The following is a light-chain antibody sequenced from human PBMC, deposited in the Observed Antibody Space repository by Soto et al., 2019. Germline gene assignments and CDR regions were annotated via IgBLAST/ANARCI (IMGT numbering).Light chain of an antibody. CDR3: LQYNVYPRS. V-gene: IGKV1-5*03. J-gene: IGKJ4*01. CDR1: QNINRW. CDR2: KAS. Sequence: DIQMTQSPSTLSASVGDRVTITCRARQNINRWLAWYQQRPGKAPNLLIHKASTLEVGVPSRFSGSASGTEFTLTISSLQPDDCAVYFCLQYNVYPRSFGGGTKVEIK.